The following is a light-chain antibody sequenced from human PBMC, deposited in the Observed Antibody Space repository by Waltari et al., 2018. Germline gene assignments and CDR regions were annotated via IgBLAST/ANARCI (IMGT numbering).Light chain of an antibody. CDR2: GAS. Sequence: EIVLTQSPATLSLSPGERATLSCRASQSVSSSLAWYQQKPGQAPRLLIYGASSRATGIPDRFSGSGSGTDFTLTISSLEPEDFAVYYCQQYSNWPLTFGGGTQVEIK. J-gene: IGKJ4*01. V-gene: IGKV3-15*01. CDR1: QSVSSS. CDR3: QQYSNWPLT.